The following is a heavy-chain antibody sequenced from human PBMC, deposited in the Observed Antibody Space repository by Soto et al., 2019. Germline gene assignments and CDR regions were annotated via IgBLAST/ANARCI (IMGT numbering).Heavy chain of an antibody. D-gene: IGHD3-10*01. CDR1: GYTFTSYG. CDR2: ISAYNGNT. CDR3: ARVTTYMAMVRGAEHYYYYGMDV. V-gene: IGHV1-18*01. J-gene: IGHJ6*02. Sequence: QVQLVQSGAEVKKPGASVKVSCKASGYTFTSYGISWVRQAPGQGLEWMGWISAYNGNTNYAQKLQGRVTMTTDTSTSTAYMEIRSLRSDDTAVYYCARVTTYMAMVRGAEHYYYYGMDVWGQGTTVTVSS.